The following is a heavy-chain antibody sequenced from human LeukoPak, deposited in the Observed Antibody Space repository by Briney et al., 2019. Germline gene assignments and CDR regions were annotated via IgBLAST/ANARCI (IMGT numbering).Heavy chain of an antibody. J-gene: IGHJ4*02. CDR3: ARDIYGGNPRTDY. Sequence: GGSLRLSCAASGFTSNTYSMNWVRQAPGKGLAWISYISSSGDTIYYAESVQGRFTISRDNAKSSLYLQMNSLRDEDTGVYYCARDIYGGNPRTDYWGPGTLVTVSS. CDR2: ISSSGDTI. V-gene: IGHV3-48*02. D-gene: IGHD4-23*01. CDR1: GFTSNTYS.